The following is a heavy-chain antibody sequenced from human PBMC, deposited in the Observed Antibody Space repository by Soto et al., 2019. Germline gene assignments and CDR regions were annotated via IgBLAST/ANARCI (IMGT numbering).Heavy chain of an antibody. CDR2: IYYSGTT. D-gene: IGHD3-22*01. Sequence: PSETLSLTCTVSGGSIINYYWTWIRQPPGKGLEWIGYIYYSGTTNYNPSLKSRVTISVDTSKNQFSLKLSSVTAADTAVYYCAREGFGYYEGSGYSYYFDYWGQGTLVTVSS. CDR1: GGSIINYY. J-gene: IGHJ4*02. V-gene: IGHV4-59*01. CDR3: AREGFGYYEGSGYSYYFDY.